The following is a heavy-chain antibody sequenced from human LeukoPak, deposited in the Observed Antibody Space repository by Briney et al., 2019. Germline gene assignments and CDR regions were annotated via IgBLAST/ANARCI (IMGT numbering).Heavy chain of an antibody. CDR1: GYTFTSYG. CDR3: ARPGKSTYCSSTSCYLGFHYYGMDV. Sequence: ASVKVSCKASGYTFTSYGISWVRQAPGQGLEWMGWISAYNGNTNYAQKLQGRVTMTTDTSTSTAYMELRSLRSDETAVYYCARPGKSTYCSSTSCYLGFHYYGMDVWGQGTTVTVSS. V-gene: IGHV1-18*01. J-gene: IGHJ6*02. D-gene: IGHD2-2*01. CDR2: ISAYNGNT.